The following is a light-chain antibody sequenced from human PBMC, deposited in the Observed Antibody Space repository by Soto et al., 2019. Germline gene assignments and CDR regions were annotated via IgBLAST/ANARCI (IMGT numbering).Light chain of an antibody. CDR2: DAS. CDR1: ESIGNY. Sequence: LLTQSPATLSLSPGERVTLSCRASESIGNYLAWYQQKPGQASRLLLFDASNRATGIPDRFSGGGSGTDFTLTISRLEPEDFAVYYCQQFSSYPLTFGGGTKVDIK. V-gene: IGKV3-11*01. J-gene: IGKJ4*01. CDR3: QQFSSYPLT.